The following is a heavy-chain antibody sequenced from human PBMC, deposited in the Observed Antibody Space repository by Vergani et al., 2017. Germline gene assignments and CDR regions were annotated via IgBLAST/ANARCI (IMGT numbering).Heavy chain of an antibody. V-gene: IGHV4-38-2*02. D-gene: IGHD1-26*01. CDR2: IFHTGLT. CDR1: GYSISRGYF. J-gene: IGHJ3*02. CDR3: ATVGLPDAFDI. Sequence: QVQLQESGPGLVKPSETLSLTCSASGYSISRGYFWGWFRQPPGKGLEWIGNIFHTGLTYLNPSLRSRVAISVDTSKNQFSLKLRSVTAADTAAYFCATVGLPDAFDIWGRETLVTVSS.